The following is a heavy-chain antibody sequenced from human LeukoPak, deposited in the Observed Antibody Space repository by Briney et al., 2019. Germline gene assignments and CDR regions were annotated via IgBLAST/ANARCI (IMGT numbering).Heavy chain of an antibody. J-gene: IGHJ4*02. Sequence: SETLSLTCTVSGGSISSSSYYWGWIRQPPGKGLEWIGYIYNSGSTNYNPSLKSRVTISVDTSKNQFSLKLSSVTAADTAVYYCARLGSRSLRDWGQGTLVTVSS. V-gene: IGHV4-61*05. CDR3: ARLGSRSLRD. D-gene: IGHD6-13*01. CDR1: GGSISSSSYY. CDR2: IYNSGST.